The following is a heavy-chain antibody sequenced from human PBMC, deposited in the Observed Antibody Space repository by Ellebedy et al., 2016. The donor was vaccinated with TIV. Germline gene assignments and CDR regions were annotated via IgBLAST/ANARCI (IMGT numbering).Heavy chain of an antibody. J-gene: IGHJ5*02. CDR3: AKGEYYDFWSGYDDWFDP. CDR2: ISGSGGST. D-gene: IGHD3-3*01. V-gene: IGHV3-23*01. CDR1: GFFFSNYV. Sequence: GESLKISXAASGFFFSNYVMSWVRQAPGKGLEWVSSISGSGGSTYLADSVKGRFTISRDNSMNTLYLEMNSLRAEDTAVYYCAKGEYYDFWSGYDDWFDPWGQGTLVTVSS.